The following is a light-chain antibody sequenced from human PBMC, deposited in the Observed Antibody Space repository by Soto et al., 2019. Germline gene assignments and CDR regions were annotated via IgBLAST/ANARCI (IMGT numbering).Light chain of an antibody. CDR2: AAS. J-gene: IGKJ4*01. CDR3: QQYNSYLT. CDR1: QSVSNY. V-gene: IGKV3-11*01. Sequence: EIVLTQSPATLSLSPGERVTLSCRASQSVSNYLAWYQQKPGQAPRLLVSAASNRATGIPARFSGSGSGTDFTLTISSLQPDDFATYYCQQYNSYLTFGGGTKVDIK.